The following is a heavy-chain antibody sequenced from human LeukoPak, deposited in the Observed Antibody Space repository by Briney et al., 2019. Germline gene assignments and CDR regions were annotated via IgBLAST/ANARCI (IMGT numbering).Heavy chain of an antibody. V-gene: IGHV4-4*07. CDR1: GGSISSYY. CDR3: ARERVITFGGVIVRSNWFDP. CDR2: IYTSGST. Sequence: PSETLSLTCTVSGGSISSYYWSWIRQPAGKGLEWTGRIYTSGSTNYNPSLKSRVTMSVDTSKNQFSLKLSSVTAADTAVYYCARERVITFGGVIVRSNWFDPWGQGTLVTVSS. D-gene: IGHD3-16*02. J-gene: IGHJ5*02.